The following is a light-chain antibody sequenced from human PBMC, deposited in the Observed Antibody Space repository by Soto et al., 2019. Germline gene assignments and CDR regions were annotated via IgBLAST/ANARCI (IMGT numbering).Light chain of an antibody. CDR3: SAYSSANSLFV. Sequence: QSALTQPASVSESPGQSIIISCTGSSSDIGRTYYVSWYQHHPGKAPKLIIFDVANRASGVSSRFSGSKSGNTASLVISGLQPEDEADYYCSAYSSANSLFVFGSGTKVTVL. J-gene: IGLJ1*01. CDR1: SSDIGRTYY. CDR2: DVA. V-gene: IGLV2-14*03.